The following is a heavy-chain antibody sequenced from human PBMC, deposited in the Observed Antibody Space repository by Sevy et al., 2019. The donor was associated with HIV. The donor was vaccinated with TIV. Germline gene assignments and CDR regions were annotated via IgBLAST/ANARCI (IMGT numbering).Heavy chain of an antibody. CDR3: ARGFRNAWLQGGRFDP. V-gene: IGHV1-2*06. Sequence: ASVKVSCTASGYTFSRYDYYIHWVRQAPGQGLEWMGRISPDSGVAIYAQTFQDRVTMTRDTSINTAYMEVTRLKSDDTAVYFCARGFRNAWLQGGRFDPWGQGTLVTVSS. J-gene: IGHJ5*02. D-gene: IGHD5-12*01. CDR1: GYTFSRYDYY. CDR2: ISPDSGVA.